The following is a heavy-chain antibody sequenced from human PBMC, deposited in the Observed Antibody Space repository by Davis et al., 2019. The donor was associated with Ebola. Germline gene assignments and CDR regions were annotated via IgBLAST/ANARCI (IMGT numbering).Heavy chain of an antibody. J-gene: IGHJ5*02. Sequence: GGSLRLSCAASGFTFSSYAMHWVRQAPGKGLEWVAVISYDGSNKYYADSVKGRFTISRDNAKNSLYLQMNSLRAEDTAVYYCARDPTIYSNYVWFDPWGQGTLVTVSS. D-gene: IGHD4-11*01. V-gene: IGHV3-30*04. CDR2: ISYDGSNK. CDR3: ARDPTIYSNYVWFDP. CDR1: GFTFSSYA.